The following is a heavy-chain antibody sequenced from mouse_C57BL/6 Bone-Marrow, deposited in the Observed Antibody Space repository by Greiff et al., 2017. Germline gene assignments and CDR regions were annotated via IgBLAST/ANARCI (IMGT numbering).Heavy chain of an antibody. D-gene: IGHD2-1*01. CDR3: ARNGNYPYWYFDV. J-gene: IGHJ1*03. V-gene: IGHV1-81*01. Sequence: VQLQQSGAELARPGASVKLSCKASGYTFTSYGISWVKQRTGQGLEWIGEIYPRSGNTYYNEKFKGKATLTADKSSSTAYMELRSRTSEDSAVYFCARNGNYPYWYFDVWGTGTTVTVSS. CDR2: IYPRSGNT. CDR1: GYTFTSYG.